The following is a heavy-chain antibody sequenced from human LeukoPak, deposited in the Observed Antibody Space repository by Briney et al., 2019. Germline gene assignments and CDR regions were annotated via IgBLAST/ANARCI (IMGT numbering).Heavy chain of an antibody. Sequence: GGSLRLSCTASGFTFRNYWMSWVRQAPGKGLEWVSYISSSGSTIYYADSVKGRFTISRDNAKNSLYLQMNSLRAEDTAVYYCAREGAAAGTPFDYWGQGALVTVSS. V-gene: IGHV3-11*01. CDR3: AREGAAAGTPFDY. CDR2: ISSSGSTI. J-gene: IGHJ4*02. D-gene: IGHD6-13*01. CDR1: GFTFRNYW.